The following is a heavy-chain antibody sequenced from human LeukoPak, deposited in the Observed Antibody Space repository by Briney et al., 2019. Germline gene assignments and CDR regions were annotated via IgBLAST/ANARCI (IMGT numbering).Heavy chain of an antibody. Sequence: PGGSLRLSCAASGFSLSDYYMSWIRQAPGKGLEWVSYISTSTTHTNYADSVKGRFTMSRDKAQNSLYLQLNSLRAEDTAVYYCARVGVYGGIRGAFDVWGQGTMVTVSS. CDR1: GFSLSDYY. CDR2: ISTSTTHT. D-gene: IGHD4-23*01. V-gene: IGHV3-11*05. J-gene: IGHJ3*01. CDR3: ARVGVYGGIRGAFDV.